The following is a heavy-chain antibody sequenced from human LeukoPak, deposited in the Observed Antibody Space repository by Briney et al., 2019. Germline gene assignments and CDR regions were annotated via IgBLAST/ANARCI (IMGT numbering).Heavy chain of an antibody. CDR3: AKDPRVATIEIFDY. CDR2: MSGGGGVT. J-gene: IGHJ4*02. V-gene: IGHV3-23*01. D-gene: IGHD5-12*01. Sequence: GGSLRLSCAASGFTFSSYAMSWVRQAPGKGLEWVSSMSGGGGVTYYADSVKGRFTVSRDNSKNTVYLQMNSLRAEDTAVYYCAKDPRVATIEIFDYWGQGTLVTVSS. CDR1: GFTFSSYA.